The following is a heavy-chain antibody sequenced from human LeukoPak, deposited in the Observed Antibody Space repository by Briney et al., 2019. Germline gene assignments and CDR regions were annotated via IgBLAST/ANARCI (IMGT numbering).Heavy chain of an antibody. CDR3: ASLTDYYDSSGRDY. CDR2: INHSGST. Sequence: PSETLSLTCAVYGGSFSGYYWSWIRQPPGKGLEWIGEINHSGSTNYNPSLKSRVTISVDTSKNQFSLKLSSVTAADTAVYYCASLTDYYDSSGRDYWGQGTLVTASS. J-gene: IGHJ4*02. CDR1: GGSFSGYY. D-gene: IGHD3-22*01. V-gene: IGHV4-34*01.